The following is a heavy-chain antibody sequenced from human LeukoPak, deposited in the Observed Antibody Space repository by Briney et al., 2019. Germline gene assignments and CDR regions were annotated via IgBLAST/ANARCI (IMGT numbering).Heavy chain of an antibody. J-gene: IGHJ1*01. CDR3: AREDYCSGGSCYSGYFQH. CDR2: IYYSGTT. V-gene: IGHV4-59*01. D-gene: IGHD2-15*01. Sequence: SSETLSLTCTVSGGSISSYYWSWIRQPPGKGLEWIGYIYYSGTTNYNPSLKSRVPISVDTSKTQFTLKLSSVTAAEPAVYYCAREDYCSGGSCYSGYFQHWGQGTLVTVSS. CDR1: GGSISSYY.